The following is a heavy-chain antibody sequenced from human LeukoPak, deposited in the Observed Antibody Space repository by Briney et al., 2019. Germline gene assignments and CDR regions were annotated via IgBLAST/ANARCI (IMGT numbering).Heavy chain of an antibody. J-gene: IGHJ3*02. CDR2: IWYDGSNK. CDR3: ARELSLHAFDI. V-gene: IGHV3-33*01. CDR1: GFTFSSYG. Sequence: GGSLRLSCAASGFTFSSYGMHWVRQAPGKGLEWVAVIWYDGSNKYYADSVKGRFTISRDNSKNTLYLQMNSLRAEDTAVYYCARELSLHAFDIWGHGTMVTVSS.